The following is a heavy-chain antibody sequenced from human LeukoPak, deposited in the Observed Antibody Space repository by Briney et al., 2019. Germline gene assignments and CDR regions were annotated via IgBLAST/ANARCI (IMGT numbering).Heavy chain of an antibody. CDR1: GGSISSHF. D-gene: IGHD4-17*01. CDR2: IYYSGST. CDR3: ARQTMSTAEAFDI. J-gene: IGHJ3*02. V-gene: IGHV4-59*08. Sequence: PSETLSLTCTVPGGSISSHFWSWIRQPPGKGLEWIAYIYYSGSTDYNPSLKSRVTISVDTSKNQFSLKLSSVTAADTAVYYCARQTMSTAEAFDIWGQGTMVTVSS.